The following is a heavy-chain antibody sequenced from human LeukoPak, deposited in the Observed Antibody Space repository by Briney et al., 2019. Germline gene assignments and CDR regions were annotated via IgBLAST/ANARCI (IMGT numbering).Heavy chain of an antibody. Sequence: GASVKVSCKASGYTFTSYGISWVRQAPGQGLEWMGWISAYNGNINYAQKLQGRVTMTTDTSTSTAYMELRSLRSDDTAVYYCAGVSWYGYYFDYWGQGTLVTVSS. D-gene: IGHD6-13*01. V-gene: IGHV1-18*01. CDR1: GYTFTSYG. J-gene: IGHJ4*02. CDR2: ISAYNGNI. CDR3: AGVSWYGYYFDY.